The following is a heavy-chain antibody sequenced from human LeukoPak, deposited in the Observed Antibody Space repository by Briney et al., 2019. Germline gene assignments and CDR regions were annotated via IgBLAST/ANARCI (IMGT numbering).Heavy chain of an antibody. D-gene: IGHD1-26*01. V-gene: IGHV1-8*03. CDR1: GYTFTSYD. Sequence: ASVKVSCKASGYTFTSYDINWVRQATGQGLEWMGWMIPNSGNTGYAQKFQGRVTITRNTSISTAYMELSSLRSEDTAVYYCARGSDSGSYYGMGYFQHWGQGTLVTVSS. CDR2: MIPNSGNT. J-gene: IGHJ1*01. CDR3: ARGSDSGSYYGMGYFQH.